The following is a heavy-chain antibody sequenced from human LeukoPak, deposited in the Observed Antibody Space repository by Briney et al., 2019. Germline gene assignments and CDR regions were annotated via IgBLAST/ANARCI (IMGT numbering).Heavy chain of an antibody. Sequence: ASVKVSCKASGYTFTGYYMHWVRQAPGQGLEWMGRINPNSGGTNYAQKFQGRVTMTRDTSISTAYMELSRLRSVDTAVYYCAGSAAAGQFDYWGQGTLVTVSS. J-gene: IGHJ4*02. D-gene: IGHD6-13*01. CDR2: INPNSGGT. V-gene: IGHV1-2*06. CDR3: AGSAAAGQFDY. CDR1: GYTFTGYY.